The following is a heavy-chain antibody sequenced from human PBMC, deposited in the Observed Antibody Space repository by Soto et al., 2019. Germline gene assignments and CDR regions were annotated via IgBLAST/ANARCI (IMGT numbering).Heavy chain of an antibody. V-gene: IGHV3-23*01. CDR1: GFNFSSYA. J-gene: IGHJ4*02. Sequence: GGSLRLSCAASGFNFSSYAMNWVRQAPGKGLEWVSAISGSAATTHFADSVKGWFTISRDNSKNTLYLQMNSLRAEDTAVYYCARDRSYCDSSGSYSPPYWGQGTLVTVSS. CDR2: ISGSAATT. CDR3: ARDRSYCDSSGSYSPPY. D-gene: IGHD3-22*01.